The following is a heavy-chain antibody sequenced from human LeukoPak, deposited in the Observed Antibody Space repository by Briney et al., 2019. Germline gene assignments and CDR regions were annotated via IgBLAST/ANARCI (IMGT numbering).Heavy chain of an antibody. CDR1: GFSFNSYW. Sequence: RGSLRLSCAASGFSFNSYWMSWVRQAPGKGLEWVANIKRDGSEKYYVDSVKGRFTISRDNAKNSLYLQMNSLRAEDTAVYYCARDQNYYDSSGELYYVYWGQGTLVTVSS. D-gene: IGHD3-22*01. V-gene: IGHV3-7*01. J-gene: IGHJ4*02. CDR3: ARDQNYYDSSGELYYVY. CDR2: IKRDGSEK.